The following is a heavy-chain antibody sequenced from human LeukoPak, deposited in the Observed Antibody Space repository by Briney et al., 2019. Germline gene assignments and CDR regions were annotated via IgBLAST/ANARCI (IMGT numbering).Heavy chain of an antibody. J-gene: IGHJ4*02. CDR2: ISISGGTT. Sequence: GGSLRLSCTASAFAFSNHAMSWVRQAPGKGLEWVSSISISGGTTYYTDSVKGRFTISRENSKSTLYLQMNNLRADDTAVYYCANEIRPNDYWGQGTLVTVSA. V-gene: IGHV3-23*01. CDR1: AFAFSNHA. CDR3: ANEIRPNDY. D-gene: IGHD4-17*01.